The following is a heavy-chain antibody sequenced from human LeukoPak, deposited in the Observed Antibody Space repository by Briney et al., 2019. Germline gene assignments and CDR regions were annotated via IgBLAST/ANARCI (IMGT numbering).Heavy chain of an antibody. J-gene: IGHJ4*02. CDR3: ALNTEYSSSK. D-gene: IGHD6-6*01. Sequence: GGSLRLSCAASGFTFSSYAMSWVRQAPGKGVEWISAISGSGGSTYYADSVKGRFTISRDNSKNTLYLQMNSLRAEDTAVYYCALNTEYSSSKWGQGTLVTVSS. CDR1: GFTFSSYA. CDR2: ISGSGGST. V-gene: IGHV3-23*01.